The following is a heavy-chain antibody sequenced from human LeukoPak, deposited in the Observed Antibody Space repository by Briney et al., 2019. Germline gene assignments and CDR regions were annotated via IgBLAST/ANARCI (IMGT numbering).Heavy chain of an antibody. CDR2: MNPNSGNT. D-gene: IGHD1-14*01. J-gene: IGHJ6*03. Sequence: ASVKVSCKASGYTFTSYDINWVRQATGQGLEWMGWMNPNSGNTGYAQKFQGRVTMTRNTPISTAYMELSSLRSEDTAVYYCARGGITTNYYYYYMDVWGKGTTVTVSS. V-gene: IGHV1-8*01. CDR1: GYTFTSYD. CDR3: ARGGITTNYYYYYMDV.